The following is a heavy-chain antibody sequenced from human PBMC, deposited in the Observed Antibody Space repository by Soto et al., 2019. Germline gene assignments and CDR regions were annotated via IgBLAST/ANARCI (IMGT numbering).Heavy chain of an antibody. V-gene: IGHV3-74*01. D-gene: IGHD3-16*01. Sequence: EVQLVESGGGLVQPGGSLRLSCAASGFTFSSYWMHWVRQDPGKGLVWVARIKGDVSGTNYADSVKGRFTISRDNAQNTVYLQMNSLRAEDTAVYYCARGVPNDYYMDVWGKGTTVIVSS. CDR3: ARGVPNDYYMDV. CDR2: IKGDVSGT. CDR1: GFTFSSYW. J-gene: IGHJ6*03.